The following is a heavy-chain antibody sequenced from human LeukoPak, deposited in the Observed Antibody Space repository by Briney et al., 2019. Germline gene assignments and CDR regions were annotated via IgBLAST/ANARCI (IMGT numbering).Heavy chain of an antibody. CDR2: IYYSGST. CDR3: ARGGAAGSWFDP. J-gene: IGHJ5*02. CDR1: GGSISSGDYY. Sequence: PSQTLSLTCTVSGGSISSGDYYWSWIRQPPGKGLEWIGYIYYSGSTYYNPSLKSRVTISVDTSKNQFSLKLSSVTAADTAVYYCARGGAAGSWFDPWGQGTLVTVSS. V-gene: IGHV4-30-4*08. D-gene: IGHD6-13*01.